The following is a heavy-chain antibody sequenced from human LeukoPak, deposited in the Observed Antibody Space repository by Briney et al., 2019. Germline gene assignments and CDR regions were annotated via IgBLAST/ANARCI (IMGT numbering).Heavy chain of an antibody. CDR2: IYYSGST. V-gene: IGHV4-39*07. D-gene: IGHD3-10*01. Sequence: ETLSLTCTVSGGSISSSSYYWGWIRQPPGKGLEWIGSIYYSGSTYYNPSLKSRVTISVDTSKNQFSLKLSSVTAADTAVYYCARLFSGYYGSREDYWGQGTLVTVSS. CDR1: GGSISSSSYY. J-gene: IGHJ4*02. CDR3: ARLFSGYYGSREDY.